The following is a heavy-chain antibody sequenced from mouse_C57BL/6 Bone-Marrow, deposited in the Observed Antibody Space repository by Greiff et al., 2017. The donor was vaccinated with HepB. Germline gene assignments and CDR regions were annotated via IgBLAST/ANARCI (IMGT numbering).Heavy chain of an antibody. Sequence: DVHLVESGGGLVQPKGSLKLSCAASGFSFNTYAMNWVRQAPGKGLEWVARIRSKSNNYATYYAESVKDRFTISRDDSESMLYLQMNNLKTEDTAMYYCVRHGGLRRGFDYWGQGTTLTVSS. CDR3: VRHGGLRRGFDY. CDR2: IRSKSNNYAT. J-gene: IGHJ2*01. D-gene: IGHD2-4*01. CDR1: GFSFNTYA. V-gene: IGHV10-1*01.